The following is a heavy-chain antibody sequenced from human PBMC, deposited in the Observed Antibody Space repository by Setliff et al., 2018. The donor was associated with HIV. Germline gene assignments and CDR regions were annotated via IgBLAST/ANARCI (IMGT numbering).Heavy chain of an antibody. CDR2: IIPILGIA. D-gene: IGHD3-9*01. CDR3: AIDGLSYNILPGSIAYFHSGMDV. V-gene: IGHV1-69*10. CDR1: GGTFSSYA. J-gene: IGHJ6*02. Sequence: ASVKVSCKASGGTFSSYAISWVRQAPGQGLEWMGGIIPILGIANYAQKFQGRVTITADKSTSTAYMELSSLRSEDTAVYYCAIDGLSYNILPGSIAYFHSGMDVWGQGTTVTVSS.